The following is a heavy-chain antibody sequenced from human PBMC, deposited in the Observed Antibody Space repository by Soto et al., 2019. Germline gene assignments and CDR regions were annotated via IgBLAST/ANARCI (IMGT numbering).Heavy chain of an antibody. CDR1: GFSLTTSGLG. D-gene: IGHD3-10*01. J-gene: IGHJ1*01. CDR2: IYWDDDA. CDR3: PDVIRGVIWN. Sequence: QITLKESGPTLVKPTQTLTLTCNFSGFSLTTSGLGVAWIRQPPGKAPEWLALIYWDDDARHGPSLKERLSIIKVTSKNQVILTLTNLDRAGTAVYVLPDVIRGVIWNWGQGTQVTVSS. V-gene: IGHV2-5*05.